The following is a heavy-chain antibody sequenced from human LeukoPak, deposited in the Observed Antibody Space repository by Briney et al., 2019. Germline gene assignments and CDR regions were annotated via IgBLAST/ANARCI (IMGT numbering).Heavy chain of an antibody. Sequence: ASVKVSCKASGYTFTGYYMHWVRQAPGQGLEWMGWINPNSGGTNYAQKFQGRVTITADKSTSTAYMELSSLRSEDTAVYYCARAGSSWYRTGYFDYWGQGTLVTVSS. CDR2: INPNSGGT. CDR1: GYTFTGYY. V-gene: IGHV1-2*02. D-gene: IGHD6-13*01. J-gene: IGHJ4*02. CDR3: ARAGSSWYRTGYFDY.